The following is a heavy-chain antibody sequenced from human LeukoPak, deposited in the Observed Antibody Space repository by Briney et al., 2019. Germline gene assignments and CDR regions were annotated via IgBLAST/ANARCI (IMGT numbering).Heavy chain of an antibody. CDR2: ISGSGGST. J-gene: IGHJ4*02. CDR1: GFTFDDYA. Sequence: GGSLRLSCAASGFTFDDYAMHWVRQAPGKGLEWVSAISGSGGSTYYADSVKGRFTISRDNSKNTLYLQMNSLRAEDTAVYYCANSRLLPYFDYWGQGTLVTVSS. V-gene: IGHV3-23*01. CDR3: ANSRLLPYFDY. D-gene: IGHD3-22*01.